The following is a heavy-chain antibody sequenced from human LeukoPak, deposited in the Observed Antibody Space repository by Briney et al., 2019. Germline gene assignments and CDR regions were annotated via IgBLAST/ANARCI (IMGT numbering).Heavy chain of an antibody. V-gene: IGHV3-33*06. CDR2: TWYDGSNK. CDR1: GFTFSTYG. D-gene: IGHD4-23*01. J-gene: IGHJ4*02. Sequence: GGSLRLSCEASGFTFSTYGMHWVRQAPGKGLEWLSVTWYDGSNKYYADSVKGRFTISRDNSKNTPYLQTNTLRCEDTAVYYCAKANGGNNARFDYWGQGTLVTVSS. CDR3: AKANGGNNARFDY.